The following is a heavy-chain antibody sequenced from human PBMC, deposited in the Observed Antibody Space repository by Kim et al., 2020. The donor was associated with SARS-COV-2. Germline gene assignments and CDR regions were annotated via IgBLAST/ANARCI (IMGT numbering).Heavy chain of an antibody. D-gene: IGHD3-10*01. J-gene: IGHJ3*02. CDR1: GGSISSGGYY. Sequence: SETLSLTCTVSGGSISSGGYYWSWIRQHPGKGLEWIGYIYYSGSTYYNPSLKSRVTISVDTSKNQFSLKLSSVTAADTAVYYCARVWFGELEDAFDIWGQGTMVTVSS. CDR2: IYYSGST. CDR3: ARVWFGELEDAFDI. V-gene: IGHV4-31*03.